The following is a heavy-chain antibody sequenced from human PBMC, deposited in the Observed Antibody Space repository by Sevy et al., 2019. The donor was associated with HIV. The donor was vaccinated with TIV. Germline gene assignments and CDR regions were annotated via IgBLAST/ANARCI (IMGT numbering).Heavy chain of an antibody. V-gene: IGHV3-74*01. CDR2: INSDGSST. Sequence: GGSLRLSCAASGFTFSSYWMHWVRQAPGKGLVWVSRINSDGSSTSYADSVKGRFTISRDNAKNTLYLQMNSLRAEDTDVYYCARDSYYDFWSGYRDYYYYYGMDVLGQGTTVTVSS. CDR3: ARDSYYDFWSGYRDYYYYYGMDV. J-gene: IGHJ6*02. CDR1: GFTFSSYW. D-gene: IGHD3-3*01.